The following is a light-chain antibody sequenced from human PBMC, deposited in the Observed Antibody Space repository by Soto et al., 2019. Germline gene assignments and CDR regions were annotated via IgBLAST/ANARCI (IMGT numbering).Light chain of an antibody. Sequence: QPVLTQSPSASASLGASVNLTCTLSSGHSRYAIAWHQQQPEKGPRYLMRLNSDGSHNKGDGIPDRFSGSTSGAERYLTISSLQSEDEADYYCQTWGTGIPWVFGGGTKLT. CDR1: SGHSRYA. CDR2: LNSDGSH. V-gene: IGLV4-69*01. CDR3: QTWGTGIPWV. J-gene: IGLJ3*02.